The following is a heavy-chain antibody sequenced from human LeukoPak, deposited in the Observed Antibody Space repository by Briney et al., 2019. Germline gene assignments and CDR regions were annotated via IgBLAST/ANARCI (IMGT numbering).Heavy chain of an antibody. CDR3: ARHLYYYDSSGYYFDY. V-gene: IGHV4-59*08. D-gene: IGHD3-22*01. Sequence: ASETLPLTCTVSGGSISSYYWSWIRQPPGKGLEWIGYIYYSGSTNYNPSLKSRVTISVDTSKNQFSLKLSSVTAADTAVYYCARHLYYYDSSGYYFDYWGQGTLVTVSS. CDR2: IYYSGST. J-gene: IGHJ4*02. CDR1: GGSISSYY.